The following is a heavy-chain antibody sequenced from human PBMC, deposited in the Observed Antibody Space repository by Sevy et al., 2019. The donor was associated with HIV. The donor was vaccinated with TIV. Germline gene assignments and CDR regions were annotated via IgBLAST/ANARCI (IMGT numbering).Heavy chain of an antibody. J-gene: IGHJ4*02. CDR2: ISNDGSNK. CDR3: ARGLSSGRLGPFDY. CDR1: GLTFSTQA. V-gene: IGHV3-30-3*01. Sequence: GGSLRLSCAASGLTFSTQAMHWVRQAPGKGLEWVAVISNDGSNKYYADSVKGRFTISRDNSKNTLYLQMNSLRAEDTAVYYCARGLSSGRLGPFDYWGQGTLVTVSS. D-gene: IGHD3-22*01.